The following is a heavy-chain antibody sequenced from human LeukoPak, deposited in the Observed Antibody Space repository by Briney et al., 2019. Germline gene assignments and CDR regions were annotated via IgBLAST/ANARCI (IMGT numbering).Heavy chain of an antibody. J-gene: IGHJ5*02. V-gene: IGHV4-39*07. CDR2: IDYSGTT. CDR1: GGSISSRSYS. Sequence: SETLSLTRSVSGGSISSRSYSWGWIRQSPGKGLEWIGNIDYSGTTSYTPSLKSRITISVDTSKNQFSLRLSSVTAADTAVYYCARDDLRSDWFDPWGQGTLVIVSS. CDR3: ARDDLRSDWFDP.